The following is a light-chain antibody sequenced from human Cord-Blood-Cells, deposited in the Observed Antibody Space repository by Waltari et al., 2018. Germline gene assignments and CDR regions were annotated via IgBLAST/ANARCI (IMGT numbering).Light chain of an antibody. CDR1: SSNIGSNT. CDR2: SNN. V-gene: IGLV1-44*01. CDR3: AAWDDSLNGPV. Sequence: QSVLTQPPSASGTPGQRVTISCSGRSSNIGSNTVNWYLQLPGTAPKLLIYSNNQRPSGVPDRFSGSKSGTSASLAISGLQSEDEADYYCAAWDDSLNGPVFGGGTKLTVL. J-gene: IGLJ3*02.